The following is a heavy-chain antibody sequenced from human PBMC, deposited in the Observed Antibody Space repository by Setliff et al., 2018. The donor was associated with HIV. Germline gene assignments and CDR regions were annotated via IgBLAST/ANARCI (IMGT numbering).Heavy chain of an antibody. CDR3: ARLSMIPGIMGAYYYYYMDV. D-gene: IGHD3-10*01. CDR1: GYTFTDFY. V-gene: IGHV1-2*06. Sequence: ASVKVSCKASGYTFTDFYIHWVRQAPGQGLEWIGRINPKSGVADYLKKFQGRVTMTTDTSTSTAYMELSSLRSEDTAVYYCARLSMIPGIMGAYYYYYMDVWGKGTTVTVS. J-gene: IGHJ6*03. CDR2: INPKSGVA.